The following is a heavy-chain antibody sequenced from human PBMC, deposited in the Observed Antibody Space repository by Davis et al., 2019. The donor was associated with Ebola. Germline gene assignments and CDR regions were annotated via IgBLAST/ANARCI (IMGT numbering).Heavy chain of an antibody. CDR2: ITSDGNT. CDR3: AREGSGIYFDY. Sequence: GESLKISCVDSGFTFGSYWMHWVRQGPGKGLVWVSRITSDGNTAYADSVKGRFTISRDNAKKTLYLQMDSLTTDDTGVYYCAREGSGIYFDYWGQGALVTFSS. CDR1: GFTFGSYW. V-gene: IGHV3-74*01. D-gene: IGHD3-10*01. J-gene: IGHJ4*02.